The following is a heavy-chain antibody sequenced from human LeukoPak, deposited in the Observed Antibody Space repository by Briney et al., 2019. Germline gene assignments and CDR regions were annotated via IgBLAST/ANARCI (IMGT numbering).Heavy chain of an antibody. V-gene: IGHV3-30*03. Sequence: PGGSLTLSCAASGFTVSSNCMNWVRQAPGKGLEWVAVISYDGSKKYSADSVKGRFTISRDTSKNTLYLHISSLRVEDTAVSYCACALQHFSRASCYYYYYGMDVWGQGTTVTVSS. J-gene: IGHJ6*02. CDR3: ACALQHFSRASCYYYYYGMDV. CDR1: GFTVSSNC. D-gene: IGHD2-2*01. CDR2: ISYDGSKK.